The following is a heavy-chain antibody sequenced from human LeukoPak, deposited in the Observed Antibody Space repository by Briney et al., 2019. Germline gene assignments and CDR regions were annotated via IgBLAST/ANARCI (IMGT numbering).Heavy chain of an antibody. CDR3: ARDAFPGVVAFDI. Sequence: GGSLRLSCAASGFTFSSYGMHWVRQAPGKGLEWVAVISYDGSNKYYADSVKGRFTISRDNSKNTLYLQMNSLRAEDTAVYYCARDAFPGVVAFDIWGQGTMVTVSS. J-gene: IGHJ3*02. CDR1: GFTFSSYG. D-gene: IGHD3-3*01. V-gene: IGHV3-30*03. CDR2: ISYDGSNK.